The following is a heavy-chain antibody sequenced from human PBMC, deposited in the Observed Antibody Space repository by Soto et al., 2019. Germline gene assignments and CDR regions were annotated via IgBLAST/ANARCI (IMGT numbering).Heavy chain of an antibody. Sequence: SETLSLTCAVYGGPFSGYYWSWIRQPPGKGLEWIGEINHSGSTNYNPSLKSRVTISVDTSKNQFSLKLSSVTAADTAVYYCGRGEPYYFDYGGQGTLVTVSS. CDR3: GRGEPYYFDY. CDR2: INHSGST. CDR1: GGPFSGYY. V-gene: IGHV4-34*01. J-gene: IGHJ4*02.